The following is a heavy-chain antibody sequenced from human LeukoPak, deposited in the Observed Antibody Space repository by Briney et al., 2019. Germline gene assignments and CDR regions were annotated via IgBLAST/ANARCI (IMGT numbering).Heavy chain of an antibody. CDR1: GFTSRSHN. V-gene: IGHV3-48*04. Sequence: PGGSLRLSCAASGFTSRSHNMNWVRQAPGKGLEWVAYISSTSGTIYYADSVKGRSTISRDNAKSSLFLQMHSLRAEDTAVYYCARARCSLNSRSFDFWGQGTLVAVSS. CDR3: ARARCSLNSRSFDF. J-gene: IGHJ4*02. CDR2: ISSTSGTI. D-gene: IGHD2-15*01.